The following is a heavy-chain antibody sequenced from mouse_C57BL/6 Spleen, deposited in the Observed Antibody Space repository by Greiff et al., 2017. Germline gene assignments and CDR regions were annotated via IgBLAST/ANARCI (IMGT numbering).Heavy chain of an antibody. D-gene: IGHD1-1*01. V-gene: IGHV1-47*01. Sequence: VKLQESGAELVKPGASVKMSCKASGYTFTTYPIEWMKQNHGKSLEWIGNFHPYNDDTKYNEKFKGKATLTVEKSSSTVYLELSRLTSDDSAVYYCARMGYGSSYAMDYWGQGTSVTVSS. J-gene: IGHJ4*01. CDR1: GYTFTTYP. CDR3: ARMGYGSSYAMDY. CDR2: FHPYNDDT.